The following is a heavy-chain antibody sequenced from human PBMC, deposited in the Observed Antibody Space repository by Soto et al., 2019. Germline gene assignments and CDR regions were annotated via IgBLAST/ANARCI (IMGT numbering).Heavy chain of an antibody. CDR1: GGSISSYY. V-gene: IGHV4-59*08. J-gene: IGHJ6*03. Sequence: SETLSLTCTVSGGSISSYYWSWIRQPPGKGLEWIGYIYYSGSTNYNPSLKSRVTISVDTSKNQFSLKLSSVTAADTAVYYCARLGREGAAAGIYYYYMDVWGKGTTVTVSS. D-gene: IGHD6-13*01. CDR3: ARLGREGAAAGIYYYYMDV. CDR2: IYYSGST.